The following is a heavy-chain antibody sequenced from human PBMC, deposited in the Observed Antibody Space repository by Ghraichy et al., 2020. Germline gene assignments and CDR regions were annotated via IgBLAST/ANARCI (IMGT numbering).Heavy chain of an antibody. D-gene: IGHD5-18*01. CDR2: IKQDGSEK. J-gene: IGHJ6*03. Sequence: LSLTCAASGFTFSSYWMSWVRQAPGKGLEWVANIKQDGSEKYYVDSVKGRFTISRDNAENSLYLQMNSLRAEDTAVYHCARDLDTAMGYYYYYMDVWGKGTTVTVSS. V-gene: IGHV3-7*01. CDR3: ARDLDTAMGYYYYYMDV. CDR1: GFTFSSYW.